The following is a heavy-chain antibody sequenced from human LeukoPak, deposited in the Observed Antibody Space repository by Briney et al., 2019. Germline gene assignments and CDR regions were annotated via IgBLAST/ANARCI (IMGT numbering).Heavy chain of an antibody. CDR1: GFTFTSSA. J-gene: IGHJ4*02. V-gene: IGHV1-58*01. CDR2: IVVGSGNT. D-gene: IGHD2-21*02. Sequence: SVKVSCKASGFTFTSSAVQWVRQARGQRLEWIGWIVVGSGNTNYAQKFQERVTITRDMSTSTAYMELSSLRSEDTAVYYCAAVVLGDPGFGYWGQGTLVTVSS. CDR3: AAVVLGDPGFGY.